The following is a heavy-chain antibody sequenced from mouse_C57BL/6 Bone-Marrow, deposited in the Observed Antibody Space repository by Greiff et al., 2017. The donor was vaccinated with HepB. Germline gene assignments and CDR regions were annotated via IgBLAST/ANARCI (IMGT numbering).Heavy chain of an antibody. CDR3: ANSSGYGY. CDR2: IYPRSGNT. J-gene: IGHJ2*01. V-gene: IGHV1-81*01. Sequence: VKLQESGAELARPGASVKLSCKASGYTFTSYGISWVKQRTGQGFEWIGEIYPRSGNTYYNEKFKGKATLTADKSSSTAYMELRSLTSEDSAVYFCANSSGYGYWGQGTTLTVSS. CDR1: GYTFTSYG. D-gene: IGHD3-2*02.